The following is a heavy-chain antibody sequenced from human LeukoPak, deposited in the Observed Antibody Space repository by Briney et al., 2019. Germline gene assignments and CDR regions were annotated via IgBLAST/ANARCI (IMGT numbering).Heavy chain of an antibody. CDR1: GYSFTTYW. Sequence: GESLKISCKGSGYSFTTYWIGWVRQMPGKGLEWMGIIFPGDSDTRYSPSFQGRVTISVDKSISTAYLQWSSLKASDTAMYYCARTRDVEMATILFDYWGQGTLVTVSS. CDR2: IFPGDSDT. D-gene: IGHD5-24*01. J-gene: IGHJ4*02. CDR3: ARTRDVEMATILFDY. V-gene: IGHV5-51*01.